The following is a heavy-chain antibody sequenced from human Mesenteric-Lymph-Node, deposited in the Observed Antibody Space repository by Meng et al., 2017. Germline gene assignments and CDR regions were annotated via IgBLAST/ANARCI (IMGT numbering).Heavy chain of an antibody. V-gene: IGHV3-74*01. Sequence: EVQLVESGGGLVQPGGSLRLFCAASGFTFSSYVMYWVRQAPGKGLEWVSRINNDGRSTGYADSVKGRFTISRENAKNTLYLQMNSLRAEDTAVYYCARNYDGGVDYWGQGTLVTVSS. CDR3: ARNYDGGVDY. CDR2: INNDGRST. J-gene: IGHJ4*02. D-gene: IGHD4-23*01. CDR1: GFTFSSYV.